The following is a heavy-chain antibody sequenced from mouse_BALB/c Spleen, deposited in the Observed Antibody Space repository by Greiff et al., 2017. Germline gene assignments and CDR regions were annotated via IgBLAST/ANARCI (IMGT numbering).Heavy chain of an antibody. CDR1: GFSLTSYG. Sequence: VQLQQSGPGLVAPSQSLSITCTVSGFSLTSYGVHWVRQPPGKGLEWLGVIWAGGSTNYNSALMSRLSISKDNSKSQVFLKMNSLQTDDTAMYYCARDPITTAGYFDVWGAGTTVTVSS. J-gene: IGHJ1*01. D-gene: IGHD1-2*01. CDR2: IWAGGST. V-gene: IGHV2-9*02. CDR3: ARDPITTAGYFDV.